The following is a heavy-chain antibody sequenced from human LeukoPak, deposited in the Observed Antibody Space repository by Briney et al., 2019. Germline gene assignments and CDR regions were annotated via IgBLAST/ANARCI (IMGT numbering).Heavy chain of an antibody. Sequence: ASVKVSCKASGYTFSSYDINWVRQATGQGLEWMGWMNPNSGNTGYAQKFQGRVTMTRNTSISTAYMELSSLRSEDTAVYYCARDAPGNCSGGRCYSVSWGQGTLVTVSS. J-gene: IGHJ4*02. CDR3: ARDAPGNCSGGRCYSVS. D-gene: IGHD2-15*01. CDR2: MNPNSGNT. CDR1: GYTFSSYD. V-gene: IGHV1-8*01.